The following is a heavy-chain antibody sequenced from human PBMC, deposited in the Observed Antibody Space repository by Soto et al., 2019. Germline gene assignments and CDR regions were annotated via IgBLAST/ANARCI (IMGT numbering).Heavy chain of an antibody. CDR2: TYYSGNT. CDR1: GGSISNSLYY. D-gene: IGHD6-13*01. V-gene: IGHV4-39*01. Sequence: QVQLQESGPGLVKPSETLSLTCTVSGGSISNSLYYWGWIRQPPRKGLEWIGTTYYSGNTYYNPSISSRVTMPVDTSKNQVSLILSSVTAADTAVYFCARRAAAGPYQFDLWGQGTLVTVSS. J-gene: IGHJ4*02. CDR3: ARRAAAGPYQFDL.